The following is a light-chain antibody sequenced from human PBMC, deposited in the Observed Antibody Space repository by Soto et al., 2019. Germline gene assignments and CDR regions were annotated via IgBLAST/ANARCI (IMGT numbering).Light chain of an antibody. CDR2: RHN. CDR1: SSNIGSDS. Sequence: QSVLTQPPSASGTPGQRVTVSCSGSSSNIGSDSVNWYQQLPGTAPKLLIYRHNQRPSGVPDRLSGSKSGTSASLAISGLQSDDEADYYCAAWDDSLNGVVFGGGTKLTVL. V-gene: IGLV1-44*01. CDR3: AAWDDSLNGVV. J-gene: IGLJ2*01.